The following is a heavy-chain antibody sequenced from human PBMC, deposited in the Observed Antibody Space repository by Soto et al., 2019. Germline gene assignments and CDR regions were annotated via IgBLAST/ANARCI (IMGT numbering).Heavy chain of an antibody. CDR3: AHRPPGRGLATFDP. Sequence: QITLKESGPTLVKPTQTLTLTCTFSGFSLSTSGVAVGWIRQPPGKALEWLALIYWDDDKRYSPSLKSRLTLXXXTXXNQMVLTTTNMDPVDTATYYCAHRPPGRGLATFDPWGQGTLVTVAS. D-gene: IGHD5-12*01. J-gene: IGHJ5*02. V-gene: IGHV2-5*02. CDR2: IYWDDDK. CDR1: GFSLSTSGVA.